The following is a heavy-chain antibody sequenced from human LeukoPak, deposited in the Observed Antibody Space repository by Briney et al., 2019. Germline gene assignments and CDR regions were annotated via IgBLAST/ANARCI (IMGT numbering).Heavy chain of an antibody. V-gene: IGHV3-23*01. CDR1: GFTFSAYA. D-gene: IGHD6-13*01. Sequence: AGGSLRLSCAASGFTFSAYAMSWVRQAPGKGLEWVSTISGSGGSTYYADSVKGRFTISRDNSKNTLYLQMNSLRAEDTAVYYCAKESSVVAAAGTRAEYFQHWGQGTLVTVSS. CDR2: ISGSGGST. J-gene: IGHJ1*01. CDR3: AKESSVVAAAGTRAEYFQH.